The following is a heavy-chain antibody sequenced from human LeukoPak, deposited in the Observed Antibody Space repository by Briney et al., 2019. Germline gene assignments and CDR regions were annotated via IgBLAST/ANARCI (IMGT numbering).Heavy chain of an antibody. V-gene: IGHV3-74*01. J-gene: IGHJ5*02. CDR1: GFTFSKSW. CDR2: IYNDGSTT. D-gene: IGHD4-17*01. Sequence: GGSLRLSCAASGFTFSKSWMHWVRQVPGKGLGWVSRIYNDGSTTNYADSVKGRFTISRDNAANTLFLQMSSLRPEDTAVYYCAREKDDHGDPGPLDAWGQGALVTVSS. CDR3: AREKDDHGDPGPLDA.